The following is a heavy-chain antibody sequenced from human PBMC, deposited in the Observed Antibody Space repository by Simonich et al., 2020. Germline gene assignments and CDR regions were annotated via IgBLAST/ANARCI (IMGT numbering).Heavy chain of an antibody. J-gene: IGHJ3*02. CDR1: GYTFTGYY. CDR2: INPNSGGT. Sequence: QVQLVQSGAEVKKPGASVKVSCKASGYTFTGYYMHWVRQAPGQGLEGMGGINPNSGGTNDAQKLQGRGTMTRDTSISTAYMELSRLRSDDTAVYYCARNGLVGILKAFDIWGQGTMVTVSS. V-gene: IGHV1-2*02. CDR3: ARNGLVGILKAFDI. D-gene: IGHD2-21*01.